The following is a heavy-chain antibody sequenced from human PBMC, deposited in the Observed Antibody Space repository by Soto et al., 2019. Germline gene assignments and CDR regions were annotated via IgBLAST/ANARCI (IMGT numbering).Heavy chain of an antibody. CDR1: GYTLTELS. CDR3: ATEGEDYYSYGMDV. J-gene: IGHJ6*02. D-gene: IGHD3-16*01. V-gene: IGHV1-24*01. Sequence: QVQLVQSGAEVKKPGASVKVSCKVSGYTLTELSMHWVRQAPGKGLEWMGGFDPEEGETIDAQKFQDRVTMTEDPSTATAYMELSSRRSEDTAVYYCATEGEDYYSYGMDVWGQGTTVTVSS. CDR2: FDPEEGET.